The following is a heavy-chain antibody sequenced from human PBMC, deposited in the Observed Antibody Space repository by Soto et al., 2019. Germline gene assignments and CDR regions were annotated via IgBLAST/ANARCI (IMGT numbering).Heavy chain of an antibody. Sequence: SETLSLTCTVSGCSVSSGTYYWSWIRQPPGKGLEWIGYIYYSGSTNYNPSLKSRVTISVDTSKNQFSLKLSSVTAADTAVYYCARDRRFGDFTFDYWGQGTLVTVS. D-gene: IGHD3-10*01. V-gene: IGHV4-61*01. CDR3: ARDRRFGDFTFDY. J-gene: IGHJ4*02. CDR1: GCSVSSGTYY. CDR2: IYYSGST.